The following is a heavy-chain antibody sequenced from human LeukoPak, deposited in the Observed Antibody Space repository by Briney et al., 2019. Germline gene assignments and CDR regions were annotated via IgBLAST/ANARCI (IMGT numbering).Heavy chain of an antibody. CDR1: GFTFSSYS. CDR2: ISSSSSTI. J-gene: IGHJ5*02. D-gene: IGHD5-18*01. CDR3: AKDRRTAMAPTRANNWFDP. V-gene: IGHV3-48*01. Sequence: TGGSLRLSCAASGFTFSSYSMNWVRQAPGKGLEWVSYISSSSSTIYYADSVKGRFTISRDNAKNSLYLQMNSLRAEDTAVYYCAKDRRTAMAPTRANNWFDPWGQGTLVTVSS.